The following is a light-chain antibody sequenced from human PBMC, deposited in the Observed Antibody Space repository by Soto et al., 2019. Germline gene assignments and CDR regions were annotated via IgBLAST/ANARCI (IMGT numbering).Light chain of an antibody. J-gene: IGLJ2*01. CDR2: DVS. V-gene: IGLV2-14*01. CDR3: SSDTSSSTLE. CDR1: SSDVGGYNY. Sequence: QSALTQPASVSGSPGQSITISCTGTSSDVGGYNYVSWYQQHPGKAPKLMIYDVSNRPSGVSNRFSGSKSGNTTSLTISGLHAEDEADYYCSSDTSSSTLEFGGGTKLTVL.